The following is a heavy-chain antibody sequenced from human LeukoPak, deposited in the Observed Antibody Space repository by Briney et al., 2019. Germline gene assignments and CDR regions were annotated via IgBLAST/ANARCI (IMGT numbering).Heavy chain of an antibody. CDR1: GFTFSSYA. CDR3: AKDSVIVVVITTDSYFDY. CDR2: ISGSGGST. Sequence: SGGSLRLSCAASGFTFSSYAMSWVRQAPGKGLEWVSAISGSGGSTYYADSVKSRFTISRDNSKNTLYLQMNSLRAEDTAVYYCAKDSVIVVVITTDSYFDYWGQGTLVTVSS. D-gene: IGHD3-22*01. V-gene: IGHV3-23*01. J-gene: IGHJ4*02.